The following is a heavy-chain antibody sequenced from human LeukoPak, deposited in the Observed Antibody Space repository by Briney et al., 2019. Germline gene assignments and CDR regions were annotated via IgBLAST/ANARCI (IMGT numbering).Heavy chain of an antibody. D-gene: IGHD3-22*01. CDR1: GGSFSGYY. V-gene: IGHV4-34*01. J-gene: IGHJ5*02. Sequence: SETLSLTCAVYGGSFSGYYWSWIRQPPGKGLEWIGEINHSGSTNYNPSLKSRVTISVDTSKNQFSLKLSSVTAADTAVYYRARGGDSSGYYYRNWFDPWGQGTLVTVSS. CDR3: ARGGDSSGYYYRNWFDP. CDR2: INHSGST.